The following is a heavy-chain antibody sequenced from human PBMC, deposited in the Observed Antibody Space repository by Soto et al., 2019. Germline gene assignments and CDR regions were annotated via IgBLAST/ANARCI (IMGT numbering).Heavy chain of an antibody. J-gene: IGHJ4*02. CDR2: TYYRSKWYN. CDR3: ARDSGDTAVSYYFDF. CDR1: GDSVSNNSAA. V-gene: IGHV6-1*01. Sequence: PSQTLSLTCDISGDSVSNNSAAWNWIRQSPSRGLEWLGRTYYRSKWYNDYAISMRSRITLSADTSKSQFSLQLNSVTPEDTAVYYCARDSGDTAVSYYFDFWGQGILVTVSS. D-gene: IGHD3-10*01.